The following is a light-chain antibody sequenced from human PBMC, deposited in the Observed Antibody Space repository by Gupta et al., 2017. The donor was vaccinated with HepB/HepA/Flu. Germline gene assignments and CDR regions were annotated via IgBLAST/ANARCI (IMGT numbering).Light chain of an antibody. Sequence: EMWLTQSPGTLSFSPGDRATRSCRARQTVTSSYLAWYQQQPGQAPRLLIYGASSRANGIPDRFSGSGSGTDFTLTISRREPEDFAVYYCQQYGNSPRTFGQGTKVEIK. CDR2: GAS. CDR1: QTVTSSY. J-gene: IGKJ1*01. CDR3: QQYGNSPRT. V-gene: IGKV3-20*01.